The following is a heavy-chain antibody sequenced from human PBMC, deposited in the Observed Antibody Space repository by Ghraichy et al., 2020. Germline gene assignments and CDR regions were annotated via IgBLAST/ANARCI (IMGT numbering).Heavy chain of an antibody. CDR3: AREATGVYAITITGGMDV. J-gene: IGHJ6*02. CDR1: GYTFTGYY. CDR2: INPNSGGT. V-gene: IGHV1-2*02. Sequence: ASVKVSCKASGYTFTGYYMHWVRQAPGQGLEWMGWINPNSGGTNYAQKFQGRVTMTRDTSISTAYMELSRLRSDDTAVYYCAREATGVYAITITGGMDVWGQGTTVTVSS. D-gene: IGHD2-8*01.